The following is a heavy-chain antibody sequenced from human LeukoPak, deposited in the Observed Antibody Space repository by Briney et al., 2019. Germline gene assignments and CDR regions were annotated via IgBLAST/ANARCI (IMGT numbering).Heavy chain of an antibody. Sequence: GGSLRLSCAASGFTFSSYAMRWVRQAPGKGLEWVAVISYDGSNKYYADSVKGRFTISRDNSKNTLYLQMNSLRAEDTAVYYCARAQYQRGSYYFDYWGQGTLVTVSS. J-gene: IGHJ4*02. CDR3: ARAQYQRGSYYFDY. CDR1: GFTFSSYA. CDR2: ISYDGSNK. D-gene: IGHD1-26*01. V-gene: IGHV3-30-3*01.